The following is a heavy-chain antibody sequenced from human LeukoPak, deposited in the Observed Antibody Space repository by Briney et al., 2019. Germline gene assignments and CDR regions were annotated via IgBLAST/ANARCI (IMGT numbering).Heavy chain of an antibody. D-gene: IGHD4/OR15-4a*01. Sequence: PGGSLRLSCAASGFTFSSYEVNWVRQAREKGLGWVSYISSSGRTIYYADSVQGRFTISRDNAKNSLYLQMNSLRAEDTAVYYCAANYDLDYWGQGTLVTVCS. V-gene: IGHV3-48*03. CDR1: GFTFSSYE. J-gene: IGHJ4*02. CDR2: ISSSGRTI. CDR3: AANYDLDY.